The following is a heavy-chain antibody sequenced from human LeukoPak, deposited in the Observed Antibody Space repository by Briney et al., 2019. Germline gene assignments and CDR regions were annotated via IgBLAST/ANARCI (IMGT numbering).Heavy chain of an antibody. CDR1: GFTFSSYE. V-gene: IGHV3-48*03. CDR2: ISTSGSDI. J-gene: IGHJ4*02. Sequence: GASLRLSCAASGFTFSSYEMNWVRQAPGKGPEWVSYISTSGSDIKYADSVKGRFTISRDNAKNSLYLQMNSLRAEDTAVYYCSTVRSGTYWGQGTLVTVPS. CDR3: STVRSGTY.